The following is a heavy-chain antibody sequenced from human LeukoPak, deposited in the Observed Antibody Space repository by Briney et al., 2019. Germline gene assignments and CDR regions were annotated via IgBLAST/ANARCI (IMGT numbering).Heavy chain of an antibody. Sequence: GSLRLSCAASGFTFSSFGMHWVRQAPGQGLEWVAFILYDGTNKYYADSVKGRFTISRDNSKNTLYLQMNSLRAEDTAVYYCAKGVGGYYYMDVWGKGTTVTISS. D-gene: IGHD2-15*01. J-gene: IGHJ6*03. V-gene: IGHV3-30*02. CDR3: AKGVGGYYYMDV. CDR1: GFTFSSFG. CDR2: ILYDGTNK.